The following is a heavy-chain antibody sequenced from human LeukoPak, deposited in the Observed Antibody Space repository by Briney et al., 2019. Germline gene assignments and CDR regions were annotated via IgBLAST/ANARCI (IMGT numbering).Heavy chain of an antibody. CDR2: ISYVGSNK. J-gene: IGHJ6*03. V-gene: IGHV3-30-3*02. D-gene: IGHD5/OR15-5a*01. CDR1: GFTFSSYA. Sequence: GGSLRLSCAASGFTFSSYAMHWVRQAPGKGLEWVAVISYVGSNKYYADSVKGRFTISRDNSKNTLYLQMNSLRAEDTAVYYCAKSVHPLENYYYMDVWGKGTTVTVSS. CDR3: AKSVHPLENYYYMDV.